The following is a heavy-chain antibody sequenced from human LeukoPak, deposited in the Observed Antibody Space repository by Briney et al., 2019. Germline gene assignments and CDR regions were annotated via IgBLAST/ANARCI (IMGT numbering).Heavy chain of an antibody. V-gene: IGHV3-66*01. CDR3: ARVVFGYLSAYYFDH. CDR2: FYTSRTT. Sequence: PGGSLRLSCEVSGLTVSSTYMTGVRQAPGKGLEWVSVFYTSRTTYYADSVQGRFIISRDNFKNTLYLQMNSLRAEDTAVYFCARVVFGYLSAYYFDHWGQGALVTVSS. CDR1: GLTVSSTY. J-gene: IGHJ4*02. D-gene: IGHD3-16*02.